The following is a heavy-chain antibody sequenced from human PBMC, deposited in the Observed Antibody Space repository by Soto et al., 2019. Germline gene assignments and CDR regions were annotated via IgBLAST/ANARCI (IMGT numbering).Heavy chain of an antibody. V-gene: IGHV4-4*07. J-gene: IGHJ4*02. CDR2: FSLSGTT. CDR3: ARGMTPTGATAWYYFDS. D-gene: IGHD1-1*01. CDR1: GASITSSSY. Sequence: QVQLQESGPGLMKPSETLSLTCTVSGASITSSSYWSWIRQPAGKGLEWIGRFSLSGTTNYNPSLRSRVPMSADVSKNKFSLRLTSVTAADTALYYCARGMTPTGATAWYYFDSWGQGTLVTVS.